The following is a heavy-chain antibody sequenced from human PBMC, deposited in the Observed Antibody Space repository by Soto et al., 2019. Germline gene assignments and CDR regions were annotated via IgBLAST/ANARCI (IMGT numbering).Heavy chain of an antibody. V-gene: IGHV4-59*01. J-gene: IGHJ3*02. Sequence: PSGTLSLTCTASGAPISSYYRSWFRQPPGKRLEWIGYIYSSGSTNYNPSLKSRVTISVDTSKNQFSLKLSSVTAAVSVVYYCARGGWCEGDAFDIWGQGAMVTVSS. D-gene: IGHD2-8*02. CDR3: ARGGWCEGDAFDI. CDR2: IYSSGST. CDR1: GAPISSYY.